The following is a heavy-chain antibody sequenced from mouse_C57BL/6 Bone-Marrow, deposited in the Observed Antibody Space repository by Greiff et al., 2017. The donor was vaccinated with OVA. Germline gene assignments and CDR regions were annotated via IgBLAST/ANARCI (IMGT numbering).Heavy chain of an antibody. CDR2: ISSGGSYT. CDR1: GFTFSSYG. V-gene: IGHV5-6*01. J-gene: IGHJ2*01. Sequence: EVQVVESGGDLVKPGGSLKLSCAASGFTFSSYGMSWVRQTPDKRLEWVATISSGGSYTYYPDSVKGRFTISRDNAKNTLYLQMSSLKSEDTAMYYCARHLIFREKYYFDYWGQGTTLTVSS. CDR3: ARHLIFREKYYFDY.